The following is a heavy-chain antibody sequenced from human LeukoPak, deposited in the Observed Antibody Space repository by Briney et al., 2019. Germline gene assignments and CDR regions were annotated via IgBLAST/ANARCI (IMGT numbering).Heavy chain of an antibody. CDR1: GFTFSSYA. Sequence: GGSLRLSCAASGFTFSSYAMHWVRQAPGKGLEWVAVISYDGSNKYYADSVRGLFTISRDNSKNTLYLQMGSLRAEDMAVYYCARSNIAVVDYWGQGTLVTVSS. V-gene: IGHV3-30*14. CDR3: ARSNIAVVDY. J-gene: IGHJ4*02. D-gene: IGHD6-19*01. CDR2: ISYDGSNK.